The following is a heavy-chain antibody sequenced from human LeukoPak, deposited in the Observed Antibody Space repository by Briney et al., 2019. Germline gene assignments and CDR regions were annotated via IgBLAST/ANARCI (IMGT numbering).Heavy chain of an antibody. J-gene: IGHJ4*02. V-gene: IGHV1-18*01. CDR2: ISAYNGNT. CDR1: GYTFTSYG. D-gene: IGHD3-10*01. Sequence: ASVKVSCKASGYTFTSYGISWVRQAPGQGLEWMGWISAYNGNTNYAQKLQGRVTMTTDTSTSTAYTELRSLRSEDTAVYYCARDKGHGSGSYGPGDYWGQGTLVTVSS. CDR3: ARDKGHGSGSYGPGDY.